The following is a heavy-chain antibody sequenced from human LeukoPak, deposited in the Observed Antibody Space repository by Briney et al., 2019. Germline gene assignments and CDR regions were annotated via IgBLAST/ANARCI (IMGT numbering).Heavy chain of an antibody. CDR3: AKPTLYGSSWYFFDY. J-gene: IGHJ4*02. Sequence: GGSLRLSCAASGFTFSSYDMHWVRQAPGKGLEWVAVISFDGSNKYYADSVKGRFTISRDNSKNTLYLQMNSLRAEDTAGYCCAKPTLYGSSWYFFDYWGQGTLVTVSS. CDR1: GFTFSSYD. D-gene: IGHD6-13*01. V-gene: IGHV3-30*18. CDR2: ISFDGSNK.